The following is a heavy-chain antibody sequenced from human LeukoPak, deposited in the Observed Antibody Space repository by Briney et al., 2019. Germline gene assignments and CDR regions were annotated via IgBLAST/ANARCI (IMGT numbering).Heavy chain of an antibody. V-gene: IGHV3-7*01. CDR1: GFIFISYW. D-gene: IGHD3-10*01. CDR2: IKQDGSEK. Sequence: GGSLRLSCAGSGFIFISYWMSWVRQAPGKGLEWVANIKQDGSEKYYVDSVKGRFTISRDNAKNSLYLQMNSLRAEDTAVYYCARVSSRAMVRGIITKKNYSYYYMDVWGKGTTVTISS. J-gene: IGHJ6*03. CDR3: ARVSSRAMVRGIITKKNYSYYYMDV.